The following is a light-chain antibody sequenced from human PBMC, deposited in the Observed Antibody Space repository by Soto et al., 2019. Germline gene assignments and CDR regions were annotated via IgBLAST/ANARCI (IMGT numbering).Light chain of an antibody. V-gene: IGKV3-20*01. CDR3: HQYADSPHT. CDR1: QSVRSGA. J-gene: IGKJ2*01. Sequence: EIVLTQSPGTLSLSPGEGATLSCRASQSVRSGALAWYQQKPGQAPRLLIYGASSRATDIPDRFSGSGSGTHFTLTISRLETEDFAVYYCHQYADSPHTVGQGTKLEIK. CDR2: GAS.